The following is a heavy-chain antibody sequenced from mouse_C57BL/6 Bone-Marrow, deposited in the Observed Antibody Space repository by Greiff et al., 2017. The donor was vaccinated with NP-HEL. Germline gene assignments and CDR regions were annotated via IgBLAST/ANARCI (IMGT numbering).Heavy chain of an antibody. CDR2: IDPSDSYT. J-gene: IGHJ3*01. Sequence: VQLQQPGAELVRPGTSVKLSCKASGYTFTSYWMHWVKQRPGQGLEWIGVIDPSDSYTNYNQKFKGKATLTVDTSSSTAYMQLSSLTSEDSAVYYCARWGLRRGAYWGQGTLVTVSA. V-gene: IGHV1-59*01. CDR3: ARWGLRRGAY. D-gene: IGHD2-4*01. CDR1: GYTFTSYW.